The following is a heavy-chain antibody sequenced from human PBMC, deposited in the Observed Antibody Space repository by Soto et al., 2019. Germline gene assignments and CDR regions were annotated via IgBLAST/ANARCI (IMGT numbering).Heavy chain of an antibody. V-gene: IGHV4-34*01. J-gene: IGHJ4*02. CDR1: GGSFGGYY. D-gene: IGHD2-2*01. Sequence: SETLSLTCAVYGGSFGGYYWSWIRQPPGKGLEWIGEINHSGSTNYNPSLKSRVTMSVDTSKNQFSLKLSSVTAADTAIYYCARVRCDTTSCFKDFFDHWGPGTLVTVSS. CDR3: ARVRCDTTSCFKDFFDH. CDR2: INHSGST.